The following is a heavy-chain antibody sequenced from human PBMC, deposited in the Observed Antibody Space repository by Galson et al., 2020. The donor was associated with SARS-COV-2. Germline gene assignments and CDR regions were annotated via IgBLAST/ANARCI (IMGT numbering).Heavy chain of an antibody. D-gene: IGHD5-18*01. CDR3: ARDEGIRGYNYGRLYYGLDV. CDR2: ISTSSSYT. V-gene: IGHV3-21*01. J-gene: IGHJ6*02. CDR1: GFPFSTYS. Sequence: GGSLRLSCAASGFPFSTYSMNWVRLAPGKGLEWVSSISTSSSYTYYADSVKGRFSISRDNPRNSLYLQMNSLRAEDTAVYYCARDEGIRGYNYGRLYYGLDVWGQGTTVTVSS.